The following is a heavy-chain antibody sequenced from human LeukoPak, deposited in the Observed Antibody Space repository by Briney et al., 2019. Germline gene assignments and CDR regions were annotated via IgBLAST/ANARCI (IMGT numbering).Heavy chain of an antibody. CDR1: GFTFSDYY. J-gene: IGHJ3*02. V-gene: IGHV3-11*06. CDR3: ARVKDYYGSGSDAFDI. CDR2: ISSSSSYI. D-gene: IGHD3-10*01. Sequence: GGSLRLSCAASGFTFSDYYMSWIRQAPGKGLEWVSSISSSSSYIYYADSVKGRFTISRDNAKNSLYLQMNSLRAEDTAVYYCARVKDYYGSGSDAFDIWGQGTMVTVSS.